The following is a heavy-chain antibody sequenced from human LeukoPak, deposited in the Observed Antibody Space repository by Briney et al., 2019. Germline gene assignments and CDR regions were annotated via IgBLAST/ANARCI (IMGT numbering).Heavy chain of an antibody. CDR2: ISGSGSST. Sequence: GGSLRLSCAASGFTFNSYAMSRVRHGPGKGLEWVSAISGSGSSTYYADSVKSRFTISRDNSKNTQYLQMNSLRAEDTAVYYCAKDRQAGYYYYYYMDVWGKGTTVTVSS. CDR3: AKDRQAGYYYYYYMDV. V-gene: IGHV3-23*01. J-gene: IGHJ6*03. CDR1: GFTFNSYA.